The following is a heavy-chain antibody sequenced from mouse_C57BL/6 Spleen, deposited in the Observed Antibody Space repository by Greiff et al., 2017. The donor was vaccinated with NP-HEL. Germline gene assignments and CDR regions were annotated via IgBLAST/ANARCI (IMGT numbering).Heavy chain of an antibody. Sequence: EVQLQQSGPVLVKPGASVKMSCKASGYTFTDYYMNWVKQSHGKSLEWIGVINPYNGGTSYNQKFKGKATLTVDKSSSTAYMELNSLTSEDSAVYYCAREDYAQAWFAYWGQGTLVTVSA. CDR2: INPYNGGT. CDR1: GYTFTDYY. D-gene: IGHD1-1*01. V-gene: IGHV1-19*01. CDR3: AREDYAQAWFAY. J-gene: IGHJ3*01.